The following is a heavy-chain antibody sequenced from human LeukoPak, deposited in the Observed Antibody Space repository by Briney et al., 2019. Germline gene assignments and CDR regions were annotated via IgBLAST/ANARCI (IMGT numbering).Heavy chain of an antibody. J-gene: IGHJ6*03. D-gene: IGHD2-2*01. CDR1: GGTFSSYA. CDR3: ARTYCSSTSCPSYHYYYYMDV. CDR2: IIPIFGTA. Sequence: SVKVSCKPSGGTFSSYAISWVRQAPGHGLEWMGGIIPIFGTANYAQKFQGRVTITTDESTSTAYMELSSLRSEDTAVYYCARTYCSSTSCPSYHYYYYMDVWGKGTTVTVSS. V-gene: IGHV1-69*05.